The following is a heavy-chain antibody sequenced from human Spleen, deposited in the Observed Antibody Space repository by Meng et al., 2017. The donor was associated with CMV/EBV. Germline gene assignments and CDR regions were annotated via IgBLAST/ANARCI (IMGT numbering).Heavy chain of an antibody. CDR2: ISSSCSYI. CDR3: ARDLRSLTSIAVGFDP. V-gene: IGHV3-21*01. CDR1: FTFNTYS. J-gene: IGHJ5*02. D-gene: IGHD6-19*01. Sequence: FTFNTYSITWVRQAPGKGLEWVSSISSSCSYIYYADSAKGRFTISRDNAKNSLYLQMNRLRAEDTAVYYCARDLRSLTSIAVGFDPWGQGTLVTVSS.